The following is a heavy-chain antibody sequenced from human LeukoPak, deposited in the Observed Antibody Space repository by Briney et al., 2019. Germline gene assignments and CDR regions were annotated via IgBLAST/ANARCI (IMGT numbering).Heavy chain of an antibody. Sequence: SETLSLTCAVYGGSFSGYHWSWIRQPPGKGLEWIGEINHSGSTNYNPSLKSRVTISVDTSKNQFSLKLSSVTAADTAVYYCARHKLWYSSSSEAVDYWGQGTLVTVSS. D-gene: IGHD6-6*01. CDR2: INHSGST. CDR3: ARHKLWYSSSSEAVDY. J-gene: IGHJ4*02. CDR1: GGSFSGYH. V-gene: IGHV4-34*01.